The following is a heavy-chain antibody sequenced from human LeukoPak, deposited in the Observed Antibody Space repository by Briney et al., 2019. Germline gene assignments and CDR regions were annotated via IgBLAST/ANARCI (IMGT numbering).Heavy chain of an antibody. Sequence: SETLSLTCAVYGGSLSGSYWSWIRHPPGNGLEWISEINHSGSTNYNPSLKSRVTMSADTSKTQFSLKLSSVTAADTAVYYCARGSRPPAYSSPGRLDPWGQGAMVTVSS. CDR3: ARGSRPPAYSSPGRLDP. D-gene: IGHD6-13*01. J-gene: IGHJ5*02. CDR1: GGSLSGSY. V-gene: IGHV4-34*01. CDR2: INHSGST.